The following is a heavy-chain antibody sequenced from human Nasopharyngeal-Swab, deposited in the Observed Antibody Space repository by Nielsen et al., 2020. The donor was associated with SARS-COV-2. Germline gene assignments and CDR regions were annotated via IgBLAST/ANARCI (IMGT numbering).Heavy chain of an antibody. CDR2: INPNSGGT. V-gene: IGHV1-2*06. J-gene: IGHJ5*02. D-gene: IGHD6-6*01. CDR1: GYTFTGYY. CDR3: ARVTIRSSSKWNWFDP. Sequence: ASVKVSCKASGYTFTGYYMHWVRQAPGQGLEWMGRINPNSGGTNYAQKFQGRVTMTRDTSISTAYMELSRLRSDDTAVYYCARVTIRSSSKWNWFDPWGQGTLVTVSS.